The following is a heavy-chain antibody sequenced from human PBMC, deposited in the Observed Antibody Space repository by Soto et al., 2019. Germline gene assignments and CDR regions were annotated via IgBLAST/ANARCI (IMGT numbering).Heavy chain of an antibody. Sequence: GGSLRLSCAASGFTFSSCAMTWVRQAPGKGLEWVLCISGSGDTTYYADSVKGRFTISRDTSKNTVYLQMNSLRAEDTAVYYCARGRVSYSYGTVMGYYFDYWGQG. CDR3: ARGRVSYSYGTVMGYYFDY. V-gene: IGHV3-23*01. D-gene: IGHD5-18*01. CDR2: ISGSGDTT. CDR1: GFTFSSCA. J-gene: IGHJ4*02.